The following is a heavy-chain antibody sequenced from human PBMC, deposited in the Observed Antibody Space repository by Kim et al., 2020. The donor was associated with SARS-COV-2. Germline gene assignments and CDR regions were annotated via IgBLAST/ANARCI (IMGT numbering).Heavy chain of an antibody. J-gene: IGHJ4*01. Sequence: SETLSLTCTVSGGSISSYYWSWIRQPPGKGLEWIGYVNYLGDNYNPSLKGRVTISLDTSKNQFSLRLTSVTAADTAVYYCARHISHAGYAGPELPDWGHGTRVTVSA. CDR3: ARHISHAGYAGPELPD. CDR1: GGSISSYY. D-gene: IGHD2-2*01. CDR2: VNYLGD. V-gene: IGHV4-59*08.